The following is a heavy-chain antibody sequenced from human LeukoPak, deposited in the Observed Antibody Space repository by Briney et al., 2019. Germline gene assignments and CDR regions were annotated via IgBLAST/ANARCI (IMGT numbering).Heavy chain of an antibody. Sequence: PGGSLRLSCAASGFTVSSNYMSWVRQAPGKGLEWVSVIYSGGSTYYADSVKGRFTISRDNSKNTLYLQMNSLRAEDTAVYYCASEVFLPYDSSGYYGYWGQGTLVTVSS. D-gene: IGHD3-22*01. CDR1: GFTVSSNY. V-gene: IGHV3-53*01. CDR2: IYSGGST. CDR3: ASEVFLPYDSSGYYGY. J-gene: IGHJ4*02.